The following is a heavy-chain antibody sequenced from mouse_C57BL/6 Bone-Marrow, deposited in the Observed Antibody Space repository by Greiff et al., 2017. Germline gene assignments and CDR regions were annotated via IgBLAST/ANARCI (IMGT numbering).Heavy chain of an antibody. D-gene: IGHD1-1*01. Sequence: QVQLQQPGAELVKPGASVKMSCTASGYTITSYWITWVKQRPGQGLEWIGDIYPGSGSTNYNEKFKSKATLTVDTSSSTAYLQLISLTSEDSADYYVARSTEYYYYAVDYWGQGTSVTVSS. CDR2: IYPGSGST. J-gene: IGHJ4*01. V-gene: IGHV1-55*01. CDR3: ARSTEYYYYAVDY. CDR1: GYTITSYW.